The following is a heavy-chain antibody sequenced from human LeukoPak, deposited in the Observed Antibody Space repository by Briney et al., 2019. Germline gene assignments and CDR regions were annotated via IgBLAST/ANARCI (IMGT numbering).Heavy chain of an antibody. CDR2: INHSGST. CDR1: GGSFSGYY. CDR3: ARGATKGSYYTNYFDY. Sequence: PSETLSLNCAVYGGSFSGYYWSWLRQPPGKGLEWIGEINHSGSTNYNPSLKSRVTISVDTSKNQFSLKLSSVTAADTAVYYCARGATKGSYYTNYFDYWGQGTLVTVSS. D-gene: IGHD3-10*01. J-gene: IGHJ4*02. V-gene: IGHV4-34*01.